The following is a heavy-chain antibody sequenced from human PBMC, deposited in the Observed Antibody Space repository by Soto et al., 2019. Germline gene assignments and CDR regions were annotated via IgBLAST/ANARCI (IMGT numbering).Heavy chain of an antibody. V-gene: IGHV4-59*01. CDR2: LYYGRSA. CDR1: GDSISSYY. CDR3: ALRSMAVVPEY. D-gene: IGHD3-22*01. Sequence: QVQLQESGPGLVKPWETLSLTCAVSGDSISSYYWMWNQQPPGKGLESIGYLYYGRSANYNPSLKSRVTLSVDTSTNQCSLTLSSMTAADTAVYYCALRSMAVVPEYWGQGTLVTVSS. J-gene: IGHJ4*02.